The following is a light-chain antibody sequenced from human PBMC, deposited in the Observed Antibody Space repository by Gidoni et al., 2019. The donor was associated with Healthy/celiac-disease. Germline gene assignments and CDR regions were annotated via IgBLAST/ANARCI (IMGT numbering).Light chain of an antibody. J-gene: IGLJ2*01. CDR2: GKN. Sequence: SSELTQDPAVSVVLGQTVRITCQGDSLRSYYASWYQQKPGQAPVLVIYGKNNRPSGIPDRFSGSSSGNTASLTITGAQAEDEADYYCNSRDSSGNLVFGGGTKLTVL. CDR1: SLRSYY. CDR3: NSRDSSGNLV. V-gene: IGLV3-19*01.